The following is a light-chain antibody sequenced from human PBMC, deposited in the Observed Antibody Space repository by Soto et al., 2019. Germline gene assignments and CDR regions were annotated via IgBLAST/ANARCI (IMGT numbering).Light chain of an antibody. J-gene: IGKJ2*01. CDR1: QSIVSF. CDR3: QQTYSTPVT. Sequence: DVQMTQSPSSLTASVGDRVTITCRASQSIVSFLNWYQQRPGTAPKLLIFAASNLESGVPSRFSVRGSATDFTLSISSLQPEDFATYFFQQTYSTPVTVGQGTKLEMK. CDR2: AAS. V-gene: IGKV1-39*01.